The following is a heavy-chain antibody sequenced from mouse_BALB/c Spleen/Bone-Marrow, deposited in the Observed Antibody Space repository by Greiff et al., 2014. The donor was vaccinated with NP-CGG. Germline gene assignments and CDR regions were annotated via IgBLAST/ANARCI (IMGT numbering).Heavy chain of an antibody. CDR3: ARETTRGAMDY. CDR2: ISNLANSI. V-gene: IGHV5-15*02. CDR1: GFTFSDYG. J-gene: IGHJ4*01. Sequence: EVQLEESGGALVQPGGSRKLSCAASGFTFSDYGMAWVRQAPGQGPEWVAFISNLANSIYYTDTVTGRFTISRENAKNTLYLEMSSLRSEDTAMYYCARETTRGAMDYWGQGTSVTVSS. D-gene: IGHD2-1*01.